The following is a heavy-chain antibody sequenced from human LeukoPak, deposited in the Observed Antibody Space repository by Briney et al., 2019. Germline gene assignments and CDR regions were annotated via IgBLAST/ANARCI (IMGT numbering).Heavy chain of an antibody. CDR2: IYYSGST. CDR3: ARHGTISSESYFDY. J-gene: IGHJ4*02. Sequence: SETLSLTCSVSGASISSDGHYWSWIRQHPGRGLEWIGYIYYSGSTSYNPSLKSRVTGFVDTSKNQVSLRLSSVTAADTAVYYCARHGTISSESYFDYWGQGALVTVSS. V-gene: IGHV4-31*03. CDR1: GASISSDGHY. D-gene: IGHD1-14*01.